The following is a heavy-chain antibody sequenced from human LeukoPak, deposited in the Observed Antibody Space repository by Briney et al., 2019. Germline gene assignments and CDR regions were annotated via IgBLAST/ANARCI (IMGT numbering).Heavy chain of an antibody. V-gene: IGHV3-23*01. Sequence: GGSLRLSCAASGFTFSSYAMSWVRQAPGKGLEWVSAISGSGGSTYYADSVKGRFTISRDNSKNTLYLQMNCLRAEDTAVYYCAKEMRPYDILTGYFPTWGQGTLVTVSS. J-gene: IGHJ5*02. D-gene: IGHD3-9*01. CDR2: ISGSGGST. CDR1: GFTFSSYA. CDR3: AKEMRPYDILTGYFPT.